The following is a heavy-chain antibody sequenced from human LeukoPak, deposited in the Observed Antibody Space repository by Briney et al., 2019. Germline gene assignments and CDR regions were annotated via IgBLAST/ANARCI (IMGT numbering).Heavy chain of an antibody. J-gene: IGHJ4*02. CDR1: GFTFSSYE. V-gene: IGHV3-48*03. CDR2: ISSSGSTI. Sequence: GGSLRLSCAASGFTFSSYEMNWARQAPGKGLEWVSYISSSGSTIYYADSVKGRFTISRDNAKNSLYLQMNSLRAEDTAVYYCAPYYYGSGSATNSFDYWGQGTLVTVSS. CDR3: APYYYGSGSATNSFDY. D-gene: IGHD3-10*01.